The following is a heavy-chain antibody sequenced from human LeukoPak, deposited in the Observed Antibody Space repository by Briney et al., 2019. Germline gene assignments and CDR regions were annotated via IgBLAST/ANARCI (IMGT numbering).Heavy chain of an antibody. CDR2: IYYSGSA. J-gene: IGHJ4*02. CDR3: ARQLVDTAMVS. CDR1: GGSISSYY. V-gene: IGHV4-39*01. Sequence: SETLSLTCTVSGGSISSYYWSWIRQPPGKGLEWIGSIYYSGSAYYNPSLESRVTISVDTSKNQFFLKLSSVTAADTAVFYCARQLVDTAMVSWGQGTLVTVSS. D-gene: IGHD5-18*01.